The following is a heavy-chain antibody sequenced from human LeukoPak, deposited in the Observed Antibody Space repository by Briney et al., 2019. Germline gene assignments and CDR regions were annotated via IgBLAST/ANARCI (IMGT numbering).Heavy chain of an antibody. D-gene: IGHD6-6*01. V-gene: IGHV3-23*01. Sequence: GGSLRLSCAASGFTFSSYAMSWVRQAPGKGLEWVSAISGSGGSTYYADSVKGRFTISRDNSKNTLYLQMNSLRAEDTAVYYCAKCAYSSSAVWRAYFDYWGQGTLVTVSS. CDR1: GFTFSSYA. J-gene: IGHJ4*02. CDR2: ISGSGGST. CDR3: AKCAYSSSAVWRAYFDY.